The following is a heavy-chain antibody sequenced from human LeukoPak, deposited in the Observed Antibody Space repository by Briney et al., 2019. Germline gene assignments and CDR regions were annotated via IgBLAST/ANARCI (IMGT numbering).Heavy chain of an antibody. D-gene: IGHD1-1*01. CDR3: AGLETSGYLGY. J-gene: IGHJ4*02. CDR2: IYYTGSP. V-gene: IGHV4-59*08. CDR1: GGFISSYY. Sequence: SETLSLTRTVSGGFISSYYWSWIRQPPGKGLEWIGYIYYTGSPKYNPSLKSRVTMSLDTSRDQFSLKLTSVTAADTAVYYCAGLETSGYLGYWGQGTLVTVSS.